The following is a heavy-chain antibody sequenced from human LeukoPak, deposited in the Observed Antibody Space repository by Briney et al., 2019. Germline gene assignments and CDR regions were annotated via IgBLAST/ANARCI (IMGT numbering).Heavy chain of an antibody. CDR1: GGTFSSYA. D-gene: IGHD3-22*01. CDR3: AREDSSGYYPKLGP. V-gene: IGHV1-69*13. Sequence: SVKVSCKASGGTFSSYAISWVRQAPGQGLEWMGGIIPIFGTANYAQKFQGRVTITADESTSAAYMELSSLRSEDTAVYYCAREDSSGYYPKLGPWGQGTLVTVSS. CDR2: IIPIFGTA. J-gene: IGHJ5*02.